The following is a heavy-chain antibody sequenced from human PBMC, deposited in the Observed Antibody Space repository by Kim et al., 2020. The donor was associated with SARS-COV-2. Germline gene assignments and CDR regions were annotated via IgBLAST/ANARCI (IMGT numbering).Heavy chain of an antibody. CDR2: ISYDAKHK. V-gene: IGHV3-30*04. CDR3: ARERVASLAHWDFDY. D-gene: IGHD3-3*02. J-gene: IGHJ4*02. CDR1: GFALRSFA. Sequence: GGSLRLSCTASGFALRSFAIHWVRQTPGKGLEGVAVISYDAKHKYCVESVKDRFTISRDNSKDTVYLQMNSLRTEDSAVYFCARERVASLAHWDFDYWGQGALVTVSS.